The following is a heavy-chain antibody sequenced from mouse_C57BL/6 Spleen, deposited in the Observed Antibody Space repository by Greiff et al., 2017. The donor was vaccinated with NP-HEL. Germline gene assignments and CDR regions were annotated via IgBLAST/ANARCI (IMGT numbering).Heavy chain of an antibody. V-gene: IGHV5-4*01. Sequence: EVQRVESGGGLVKPGGSLKLSCAASGFTFSSYAMSWVRQTPEKRLEWVATISDGGSYTYYPDNVKGRFTISRDNAKNNLYLQMSHLKSEDTAMYYCAYDYDGGPFAYWGQGTLVTVSA. CDR1: GFTFSSYA. D-gene: IGHD2-4*01. J-gene: IGHJ3*01. CDR3: AYDYDGGPFAY. CDR2: ISDGGSYT.